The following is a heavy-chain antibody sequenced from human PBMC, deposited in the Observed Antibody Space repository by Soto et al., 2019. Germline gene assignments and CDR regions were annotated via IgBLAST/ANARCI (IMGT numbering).Heavy chain of an antibody. D-gene: IGHD6-19*01. Sequence: VQRVESGGGVVQPGRSLRLSCAASGFTFSDYAMHWVLQAPGKGLEWVAVVSHDGRTTHYADSVKGRFTISIDSTKNTVSLEMTSLRAEDTAVDYGAKGGRHWLVTSDFNYWGQGDLVTVSS. CDR2: VSHDGRTT. J-gene: IGHJ4*02. CDR3: AKGGRHWLVTSDFNY. V-gene: IGHV3-30*18. CDR1: GFTFSDYA.